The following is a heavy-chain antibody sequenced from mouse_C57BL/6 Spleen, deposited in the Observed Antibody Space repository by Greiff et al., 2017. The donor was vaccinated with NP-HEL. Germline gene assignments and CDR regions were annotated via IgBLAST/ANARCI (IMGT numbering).Heavy chain of an antibody. CDR2: IDPANGNT. CDR3: ARVPYYGNYEGNAMDY. V-gene: IGHV14-3*01. J-gene: IGHJ4*01. Sequence: VQLQQSVAELVRPGASVKLSCTASGFNIKNTYMHWVKQRPEQGLEWIGRIDPANGNTKYAPKFQGKATITADTSSNTAYLQLSSLTSEDTAIYYCARVPYYGNYEGNAMDYWGQGTSVTVSS. CDR1: GFNIKNTY. D-gene: IGHD2-10*01.